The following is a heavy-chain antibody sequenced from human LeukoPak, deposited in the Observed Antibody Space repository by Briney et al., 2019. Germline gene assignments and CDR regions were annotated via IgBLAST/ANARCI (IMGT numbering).Heavy chain of an antibody. V-gene: IGHV5-51*01. D-gene: IGHD5-12*01. J-gene: IGHJ5*02. CDR1: GYSFTSYW. CDR2: IYPGDSDT. Sequence: GESLKNSCKGSGYSFTSYWIGWVRQMPGKGLEWMGIIYPGDSDTRYSPSFQGQVTISADKSISTAYLQWSSLKASDTAMYYCARQVDIVATIKWFDPWGQGTLVTVSS. CDR3: ARQVDIVATIKWFDP.